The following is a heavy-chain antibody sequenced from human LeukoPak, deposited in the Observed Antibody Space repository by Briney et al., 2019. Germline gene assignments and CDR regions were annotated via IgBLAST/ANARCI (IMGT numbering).Heavy chain of an antibody. J-gene: IGHJ5*02. CDR2: IYYSGST. Sequence: SETLSLTCTVSGGSISSYYWSWIRQPPGKGLEWIGYIYYSGSTNYNPSLKSRVTISVDTSKNQFSLKLSSATAADTAVYYCARTPVTRYNWFDPWGQGTLVTVSS. CDR1: GGSISSYY. V-gene: IGHV4-59*08. CDR3: ARTPVTRYNWFDP. D-gene: IGHD4-17*01.